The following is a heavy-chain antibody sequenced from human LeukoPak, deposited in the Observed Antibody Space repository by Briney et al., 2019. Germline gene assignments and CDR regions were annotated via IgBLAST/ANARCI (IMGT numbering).Heavy chain of an antibody. J-gene: IGHJ4*02. CDR2: IYYSGST. CDR3: ARAIHYYDSSGCFDY. CDR1: GGSVSSGSYY. D-gene: IGHD3-22*01. V-gene: IGHV4-61*01. Sequence: PSETLSLTCTVSGGSVSSGSYYWSWIRQPPGKGLEWIGYIYYSGSTNYNPSLKSRVTISVDTSKNQFSLKLSSVTAADTAVYYCARAIHYYDSSGCFDYWGQGTLVTVSS.